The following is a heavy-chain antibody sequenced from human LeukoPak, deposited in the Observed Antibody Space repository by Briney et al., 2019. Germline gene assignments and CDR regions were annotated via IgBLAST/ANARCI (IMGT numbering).Heavy chain of an antibody. CDR3: AKSWGGWLQSSFDY. D-gene: IGHD5-24*01. Sequence: GGSLRLSCAASGLTFRSYGMHWVRQAPGKGLEWVAVISSDGSNKYYADSVKGRFTISRDNSKNTLYLQMNSLRAEDTAVYYCAKSWGGWLQSSFDYWGQGTLVTVSS. V-gene: IGHV3-30*18. CDR2: ISSDGSNK. J-gene: IGHJ4*02. CDR1: GLTFRSYG.